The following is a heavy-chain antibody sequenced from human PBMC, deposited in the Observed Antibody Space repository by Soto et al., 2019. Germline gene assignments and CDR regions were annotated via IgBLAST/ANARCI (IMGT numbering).Heavy chain of an antibody. CDR2: IYYSGST. Sequence: SETLSLTCTVSGGSISSYYWSWIRQPPGKGLEWIGYIYYSGSTNYNSSLKSRVTISVDTSKNQFSLKLSSVTAADTAVYYCARDIVVVVAATGHKYNWFDPWGQGTLVTVSS. CDR1: GGSISSYY. D-gene: IGHD2-15*01. CDR3: ARDIVVVVAATGHKYNWFDP. J-gene: IGHJ5*02. V-gene: IGHV4-59*01.